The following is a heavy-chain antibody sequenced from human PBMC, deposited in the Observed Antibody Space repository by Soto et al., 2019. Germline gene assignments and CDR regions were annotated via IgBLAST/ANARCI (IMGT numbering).Heavy chain of an antibody. J-gene: IGHJ5*02. CDR2: IIPIFGTA. CDR3: ARASRGSYDILPGYQGWFDP. CDR1: GGTFSSYA. V-gene: IGHV1-69*06. Sequence: QVQLVQSGAEVKKPGSSVKVSCKASGGTFSSYAISWVRQAPGQGLEWMGGIIPIFGTANYAQKFQGRVTITADKSASTAYIELSSLRSEDTAVYYCARASRGSYDILPGYQGWFDPWGQGTLVTVSS. D-gene: IGHD3-9*01.